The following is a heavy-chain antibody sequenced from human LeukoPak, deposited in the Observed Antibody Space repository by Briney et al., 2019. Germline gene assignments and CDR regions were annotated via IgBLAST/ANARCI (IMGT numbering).Heavy chain of an antibody. CDR1: GYTFTSYG. V-gene: IGHV1-18*01. CDR2: ISAYNGNT. CDR3: ARSNDYYDSSGYIG. J-gene: IGHJ4*02. Sequence: ASVKVSCKASGYTFTSYGVSWVRQAPGQGLEWMGWISAYNGNTNYAQKLQGRVTMTTDTSTSTAYMELRSLRSDDTAVYYCARSNDYYDSSGYIGWGQGTLVTVSS. D-gene: IGHD3-22*01.